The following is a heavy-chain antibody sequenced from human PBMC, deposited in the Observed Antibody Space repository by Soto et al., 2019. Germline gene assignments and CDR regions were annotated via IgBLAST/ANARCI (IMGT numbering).Heavy chain of an antibody. Sequence: QVQLVQSGAEVKKPGASVKVSCKVSGYTLTELSMHWVRQAPGKGLEWMGGFDPEDGETIYAQKFQGRVTMTEDTSTDTAYMELSSLRSEDTAVYYCATGYTAPGRLMYYFDYWGQGTLVTVSS. V-gene: IGHV1-24*01. J-gene: IGHJ4*02. CDR2: FDPEDGET. CDR3: ATGYTAPGRLMYYFDY. CDR1: GYTLTELS. D-gene: IGHD3-16*02.